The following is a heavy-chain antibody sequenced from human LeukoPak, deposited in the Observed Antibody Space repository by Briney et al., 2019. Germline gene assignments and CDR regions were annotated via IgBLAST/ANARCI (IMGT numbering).Heavy chain of an antibody. Sequence: SETLSLTCAVYGGSFSGYYWSWIRQPPGKGLEWIGEINHSGSTNYNPSLKSRVTISVDTSKNQFSLKLSSVTAADTAVYYCTRGLSSSGWYGDYWGQGTLVTVSS. CDR1: GGSFSGYY. CDR2: INHSGST. CDR3: TRGLSSSGWYGDY. V-gene: IGHV4-34*01. D-gene: IGHD6-19*01. J-gene: IGHJ4*02.